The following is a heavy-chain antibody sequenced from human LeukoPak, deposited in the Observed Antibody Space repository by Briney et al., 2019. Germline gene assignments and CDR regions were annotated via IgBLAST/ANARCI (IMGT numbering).Heavy chain of an antibody. D-gene: IGHD2-15*01. CDR3: ARIGCTGGNCRPYYYYGMDV. CDR1: GFTFNTYG. Sequence: GGSLRLSCAASGFTFNTYGTDLGRQAPGKGLGWVAIIWYDGSIKYYADSVKVRFTIPKDNSKNTLYLKMNSLRAGDTAVYYCARIGCTGGNCRPYYYYGMDVWGQGTTVTVSS. V-gene: IGHV3-33*01. J-gene: IGHJ6*02. CDR2: IWYDGSIK.